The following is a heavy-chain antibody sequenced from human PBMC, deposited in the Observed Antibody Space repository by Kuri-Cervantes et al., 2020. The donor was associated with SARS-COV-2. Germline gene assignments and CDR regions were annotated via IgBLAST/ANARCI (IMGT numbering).Heavy chain of an antibody. Sequence: ESLKISCAASGFTVSSNYWSWIRQPPGKGLEWIGEINHSGSTNYNPSLKSRVTISVDTSKNQFSLKLSSVTAADTAVYYCARDIAVASGYYSDYWGQGTLVTVSS. CDR1: GFTVSSNY. V-gene: IGHV4-34*01. J-gene: IGHJ4*02. CDR2: INHSGST. D-gene: IGHD6-19*01. CDR3: ARDIAVASGYYSDY.